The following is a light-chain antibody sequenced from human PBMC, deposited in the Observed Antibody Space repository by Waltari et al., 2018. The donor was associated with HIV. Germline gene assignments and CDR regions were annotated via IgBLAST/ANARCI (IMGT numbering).Light chain of an antibody. CDR3: QQSYSVPWT. CDR1: QGISTF. Sequence: DLQLTQSPASLAPYVGETIILTCRASQGISTFLNWYQKKGDKATNLLILGSSNLHSGVPSRFGGSGSGTEFTLIIRSLQREDFASYFCQQSYSVPWTFGQGNKIEI. J-gene: IGKJ1*01. V-gene: IGKV1-39*01. CDR2: GSS.